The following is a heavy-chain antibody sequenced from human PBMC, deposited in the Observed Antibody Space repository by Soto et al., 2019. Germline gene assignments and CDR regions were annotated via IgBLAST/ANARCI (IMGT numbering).Heavy chain of an antibody. CDR3: AKRAGTYYYYYMDV. CDR2: ISYDGSNK. Sequence: GGSLRLSCAASGFTFSSYGMHWVRQAPGKGLEWVAVISYDGSNKYYADSVKGRFTISRDNSKNTLYLQMNSLRAEDTAVYYCAKRAGTYYYYYMDVWGKGTTVTVSS. J-gene: IGHJ6*03. V-gene: IGHV3-30*18. CDR1: GFTFSSYG. D-gene: IGHD6-19*01.